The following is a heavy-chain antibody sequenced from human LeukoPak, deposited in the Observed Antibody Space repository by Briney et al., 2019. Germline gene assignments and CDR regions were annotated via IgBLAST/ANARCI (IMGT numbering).Heavy chain of an antibody. CDR1: GFTFSDYY. Sequence: GGSLRLSCAASGFTFSDYYMSWIRQAPGKGLEWVSSISSSGSTIYYADSVKGRFIISRDNAKNSLYLQMNSLRAEDTAVYYCAREALMIVVVITTSLDYWGQGTLVTVSS. CDR2: ISSSGSTI. J-gene: IGHJ4*02. D-gene: IGHD3-22*01. V-gene: IGHV3-11*04. CDR3: AREALMIVVVITTSLDY.